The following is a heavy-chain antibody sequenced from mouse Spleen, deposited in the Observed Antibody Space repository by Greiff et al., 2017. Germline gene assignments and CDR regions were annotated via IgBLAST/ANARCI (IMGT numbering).Heavy chain of an antibody. CDR1: GFTFSDYG. CDR3: ARGWLLRAMDY. V-gene: IGHV5-15*04. J-gene: IGHJ4*01. Sequence: EVKLVESGGGLVKPGGSLKLSCAASGFTFSDYGMAWVRQAPGKGPEWVAFISNLAYSIYYADTVTGRFTISRENAKNTLYLEMSSLRSEDTAMYYGARGWLLRAMDYWGQGTSVTVSS. D-gene: IGHD2-3*01. CDR2: ISNLAYSI.